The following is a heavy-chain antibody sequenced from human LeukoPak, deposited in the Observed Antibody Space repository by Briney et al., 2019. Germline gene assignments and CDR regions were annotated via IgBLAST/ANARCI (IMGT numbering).Heavy chain of an antibody. V-gene: IGHV4-31*03. J-gene: IGHJ4*02. CDR3: ARDYYGGNPGYYFDH. CDR2: IYFSGST. D-gene: IGHD4-23*01. Sequence: SQTLSLTCTVSGGSISSGGYYCSWIRQHPGKGLEWIGCIYFSGSTYYNPPLKSRVTISVDTSKNQFSLQLSSVTAADTAVYYCARDYYGGNPGYYFDHWGQGTLVTVSS. CDR1: GGSISSGGYY.